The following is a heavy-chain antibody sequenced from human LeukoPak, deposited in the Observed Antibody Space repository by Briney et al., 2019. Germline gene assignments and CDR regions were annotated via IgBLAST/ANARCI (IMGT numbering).Heavy chain of an antibody. CDR2: IYPGDSDT. CDR3: ATLSYNFGPNPLYNWFDS. Sequence: GESLKISCKAFGFSFTSYWIGWVRQMPGKGLEWMGIIYPGDSDTRYSPSFQGQVTISADKSISTAYLQWSSLKASDTAVYYCATLSYNFGPNPLYNWFDSWGQGTLVTVSS. J-gene: IGHJ5*01. V-gene: IGHV5-51*01. CDR1: GFSFTSYW. D-gene: IGHD1-1*01.